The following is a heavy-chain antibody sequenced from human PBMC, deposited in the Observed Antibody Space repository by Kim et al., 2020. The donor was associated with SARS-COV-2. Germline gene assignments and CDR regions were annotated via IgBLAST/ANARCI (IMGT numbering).Heavy chain of an antibody. V-gene: IGHV4-39*01. CDR3: ATGQIMTGYVDDAFDI. J-gene: IGHJ3*02. Sequence: SLKSRVTISVDTSKNQFSLKRSSVTAADTAVYYCATGQIMTGYVDDAFDIWGQGTMVTVSS. D-gene: IGHD3-9*01.